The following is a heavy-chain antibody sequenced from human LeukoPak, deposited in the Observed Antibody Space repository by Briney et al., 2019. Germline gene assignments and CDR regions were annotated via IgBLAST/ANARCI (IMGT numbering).Heavy chain of an antibody. Sequence: PGGSLRLSCAASGFTFSDYYMSWIRQAPGKGLEWVAVIWYDGSNKYYADSVKGRFTISRDNSKNTLYLQMNSLRAEDTAVYYCARDRSGCFDYWGQGTLVTVSS. CDR2: IWYDGSNK. J-gene: IGHJ4*02. D-gene: IGHD6-19*01. V-gene: IGHV3-33*08. CDR1: GFTFSDYY. CDR3: ARDRSGCFDY.